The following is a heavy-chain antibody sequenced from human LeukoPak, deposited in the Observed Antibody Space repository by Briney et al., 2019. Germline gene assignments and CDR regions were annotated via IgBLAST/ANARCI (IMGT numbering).Heavy chain of an antibody. CDR1: GGSLSGYY. J-gene: IGHJ4*02. CDR2: INHSGST. V-gene: IGHV4-34*01. Sequence: PSETLSLTCAVYGGSLSGYYWSWIRQPPGKGLEWIGEINHSGSTNYNRSLKSRVTISVDTSKNQFSLKLSSVTAADTAVYYCARGSDYDSSGYPFDYWGQGTLVTVSS. CDR3: ARGSDYDSSGYPFDY. D-gene: IGHD3-22*01.